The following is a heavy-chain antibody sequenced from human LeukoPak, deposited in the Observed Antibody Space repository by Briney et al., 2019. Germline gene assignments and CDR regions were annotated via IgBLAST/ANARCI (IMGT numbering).Heavy chain of an antibody. J-gene: IGHJ4*02. CDR1: GFTFSTCD. CDR2: IRYDGKNK. Sequence: PGGSLRLSCAPSGFTFSTCDMHWVRQAPGKGLEWVAKIRYDGKNKYYTDSVEGRFTISRDNSKSTLYLQMNSLRAEDTAIYYCTKDLRPTRNFLEYWGQGSLVTVSS. CDR3: TKDLRPTRNFLEY. V-gene: IGHV3-30*02.